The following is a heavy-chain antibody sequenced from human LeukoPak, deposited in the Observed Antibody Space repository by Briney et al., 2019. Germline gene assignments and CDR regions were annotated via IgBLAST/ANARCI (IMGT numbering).Heavy chain of an antibody. CDR3: AKVKHWRGATPTYYFDY. V-gene: IGHV3-30-3*01. D-gene: IGHD1-26*01. J-gene: IGHJ4*02. CDR2: ISYDGSNK. Sequence: GRSLRLSCAASGFTFSSYAMHWVRQAPGKGLEWVAVISYDGSNKYYADSVKGRFTISRDNSKNTLYLQMNSLRAEDTAVYYCAKVKHWRGATPTYYFDYWGQGTLVTVSS. CDR1: GFTFSSYA.